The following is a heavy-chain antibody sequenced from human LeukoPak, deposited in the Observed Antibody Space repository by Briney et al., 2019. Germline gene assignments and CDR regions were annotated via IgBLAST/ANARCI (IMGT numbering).Heavy chain of an antibody. V-gene: IGHV3-30*18. D-gene: IGHD3-22*01. Sequence: GGSLRLSCAASGFTFSSYGMHWVRQAPGKGLEWVAVRSYDGINKYYADSVKGRLTIYRDNSKNTLYLQMNRLSAEDTAVYYCAKDLYYYDSSGYSPGDYWGQGTLVTVSS. CDR3: AKDLYYYDSSGYSPGDY. CDR2: RSYDGINK. CDR1: GFTFSSYG. J-gene: IGHJ4*02.